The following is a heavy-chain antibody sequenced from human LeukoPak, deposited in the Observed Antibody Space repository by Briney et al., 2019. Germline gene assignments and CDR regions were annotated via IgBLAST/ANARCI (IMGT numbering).Heavy chain of an antibody. D-gene: IGHD2-15*01. CDR3: AGRSGPDDY. CDR1: GGSFSGYY. Sequence: LSLTCAVYGGSFSGYYWSWIRQAPGKGLEWVSYISSSSGTINYADSVKGRFTISRDNAKNSLYLQMNSLRVEDTAVYYCAGRSGPDDYWGQGTLVTVSS. J-gene: IGHJ4*02. CDR2: ISSSSGTI. V-gene: IGHV3-11*04.